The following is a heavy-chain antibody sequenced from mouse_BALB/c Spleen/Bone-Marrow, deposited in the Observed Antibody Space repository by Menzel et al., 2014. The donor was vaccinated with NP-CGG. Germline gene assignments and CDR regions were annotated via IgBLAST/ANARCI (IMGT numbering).Heavy chain of an antibody. Sequence: LVESGAELVKPGASVKLSCKASGYTFTSYYMYWVKQRPGQGLEWIGEINPSNGGTNFNEKFKSKATLTVDKSSSTAYMQLSSLTSEGSAVYYCTREGDSPFAYWGQGTLVTVSA. CDR2: INPSNGGT. V-gene: IGHV1S81*02. CDR3: TREGDSPFAY. D-gene: IGHD2-13*01. J-gene: IGHJ3*01. CDR1: GYTFTSYY.